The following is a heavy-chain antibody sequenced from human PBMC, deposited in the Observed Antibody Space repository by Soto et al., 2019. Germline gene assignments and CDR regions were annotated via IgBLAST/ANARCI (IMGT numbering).Heavy chain of an antibody. J-gene: IGHJ4*02. D-gene: IGHD2-8*01. CDR3: ARGTSRYCTNGVCPCFDY. CDR2: ISSTTNYI. V-gene: IGHV3-21*01. CDR1: GFTFTRYS. Sequence: KSGGSLRLSCAASGFTFTRYSMNWVRLAPGKGLEWVSSISSTTNYIYYADSMKGRFTVSRDNSKNTLYLQMNSLRAEDTAVYYCARGTSRYCTNGVCPCFDYWGQGTLVTVSS.